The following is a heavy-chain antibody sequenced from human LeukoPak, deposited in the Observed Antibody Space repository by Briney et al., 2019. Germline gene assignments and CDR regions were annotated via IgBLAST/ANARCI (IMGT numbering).Heavy chain of an antibody. J-gene: IGHJ4*02. V-gene: IGHV3-7*01. Sequence: GGSLRLSCVVSGITFSSYLMSWVRQAPGKGLEWVANIEKDGSETHYVDSVRGRFTISRDNAKNSLFLQMNSLRVEDTAVYYCATSRIPAAFFDSWGQGTLVSVSS. CDR1: GITFSSYL. CDR3: ATSRIPAAFFDS. CDR2: IEKDGSET. D-gene: IGHD6-13*01.